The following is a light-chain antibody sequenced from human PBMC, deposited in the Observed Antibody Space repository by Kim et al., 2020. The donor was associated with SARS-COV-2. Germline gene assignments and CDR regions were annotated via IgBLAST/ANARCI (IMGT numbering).Light chain of an antibody. J-gene: IGLJ3*02. CDR2: DFS. Sequence: GPSIPLAWPRTSSAVVVYNYVSCYQQHPGKAPKLMIYDFSKRPSGVSNLFSGSKSGNTASLTISGLQAEDEADYYCSSYTSSSTWVFGGGTQLTVL. CDR3: SSYTSSSTWV. V-gene: IGLV2-14*04. CDR1: SSAVVVYNY.